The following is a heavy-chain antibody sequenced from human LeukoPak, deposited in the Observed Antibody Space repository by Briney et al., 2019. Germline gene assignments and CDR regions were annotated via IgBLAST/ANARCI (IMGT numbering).Heavy chain of an antibody. CDR3: AKDPPFLGVVNPYNV. D-gene: IGHD3-3*01. CDR1: GFTFSSYW. J-gene: IGHJ6*02. V-gene: IGHV3-7*03. Sequence: GGSLRLSCAASGFTFSSYWMNWARQAPGKGLEWVASINHNGNVNYYVDSVKGRFTISRDNAKNSLYLQMNSLRAEDTAVYYCAKDPPFLGVVNPYNVWGQGTTVTVSS. CDR2: INHNGNVN.